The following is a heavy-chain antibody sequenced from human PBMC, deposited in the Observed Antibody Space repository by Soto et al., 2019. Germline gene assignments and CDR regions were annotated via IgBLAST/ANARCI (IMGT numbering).Heavy chain of an antibody. J-gene: IGHJ4*02. CDR2: IIPIFGTA. D-gene: IGHD3-22*01. V-gene: IGHV1-69*13. CDR3: ARSYDSSGYYGYYFDY. CDR1: GGTFSSYA. Sequence: SVKVSCKASGGTFSSYAISWVRQAPGQGLEWMGGIIPIFGTANYAQKFQGRVTITANESTSTAYMELSSLRSEDTAVYYCARSYDSSGYYGYYFDYWGQGTLVTVSS.